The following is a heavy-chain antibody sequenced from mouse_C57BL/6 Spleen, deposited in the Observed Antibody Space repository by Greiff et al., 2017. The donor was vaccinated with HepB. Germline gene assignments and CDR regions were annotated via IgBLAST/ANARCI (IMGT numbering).Heavy chain of an antibody. CDR3: ARSGQLRLPYYFDY. J-gene: IGHJ2*01. Sequence: VQLQQPGAELVMPGASVKLSCKASGYTFTSYWMHWVKQRPGQGLEWIGEIDPSDSYTNYNQKFKVKSTLTVDKSSSTAYMQLSSLTSEDSAVYYCARSGQLRLPYYFDYWGQGTTLTVSS. D-gene: IGHD3-2*02. CDR1: GYTFTSYW. V-gene: IGHV1-69*01. CDR2: IDPSDSYT.